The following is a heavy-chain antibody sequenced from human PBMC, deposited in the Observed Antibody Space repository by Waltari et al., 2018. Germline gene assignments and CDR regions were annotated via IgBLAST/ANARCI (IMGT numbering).Heavy chain of an antibody. CDR1: GFTFSSYG. D-gene: IGHD3-3*01. CDR3: AKVHKQYYDFWSGYYTLDY. CDR2: IWYDGSKK. Sequence: QVQLVESGGGVVQPGRSLRLSCAASGFTFSSYGMHWVRQAPGKGLEGVAVIWYDGSKKYYADSGKGRFTIARDNSKNTLYLQMNSLRAEDTAMYYCAKVHKQYYDFWSGYYTLDYWGQGTLVTVSS. J-gene: IGHJ4*02. V-gene: IGHV3-30*18.